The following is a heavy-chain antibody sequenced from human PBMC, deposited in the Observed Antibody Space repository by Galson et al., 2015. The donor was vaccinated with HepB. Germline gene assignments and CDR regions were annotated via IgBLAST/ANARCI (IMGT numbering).Heavy chain of an antibody. CDR3: ARVRHRGAVDY. V-gene: IGHV4-59*01. CDR2: IYYSGST. J-gene: IGHJ4*02. D-gene: IGHD3-10*01. CDR1: GGSISSYY. Sequence: SETLSLTCTVSGGSISSYYWSWIRQPPGKGLEWIGYIYYSGSTNYNPSLKSRVTISVDTSKNQFSLKLSSVTAADTAVYYCARVRHRGAVDYWGQGTLVTVSS.